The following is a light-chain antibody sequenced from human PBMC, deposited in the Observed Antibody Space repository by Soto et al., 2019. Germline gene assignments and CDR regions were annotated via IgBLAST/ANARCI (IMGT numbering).Light chain of an antibody. CDR3: LQHNSAPYT. V-gene: IGKV1-17*03. CDR1: QGITTF. Sequence: DIQMTQSPSVVSSSVGDTVTVTCRASQGITTFLAWFRQRPGRVPERLIYGASSLQSGVPSRFSGRGSGTEFTLTISSLQPEDFGIYYCLQHNSAPYTFGPGTNLEIK. CDR2: GAS. J-gene: IGKJ2*01.